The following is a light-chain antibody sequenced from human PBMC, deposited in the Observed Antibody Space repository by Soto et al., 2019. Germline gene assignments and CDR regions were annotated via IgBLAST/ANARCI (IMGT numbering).Light chain of an antibody. Sequence: EIVLTQSPGTLSLSPGERATLSCRASQSVSSHLAWYQQKPGQAPRLLIYDASNRAPGIPARFSGSESGTDFALTISSLEPEDFAVYHCVQRTTWPWTCGQGSKVEIK. CDR2: DAS. V-gene: IGKV3-11*01. CDR1: QSVSSH. CDR3: VQRTTWPWT. J-gene: IGKJ1*01.